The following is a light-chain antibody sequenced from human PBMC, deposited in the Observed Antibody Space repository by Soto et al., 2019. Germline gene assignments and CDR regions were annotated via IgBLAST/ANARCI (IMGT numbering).Light chain of an antibody. CDR3: HQSYSTP. Sequence: DIQMTQSPSSLSASVGDRVSIACRARQSISSYLNWHQQKPGKAPKLLIYAASSLQGGVPSRFSGSASGTDFTLTIASLQPEDFATYYCHQSYSTPLGQGTKLEIK. CDR1: QSISSY. CDR2: AAS. J-gene: IGKJ2*01. V-gene: IGKV1-39*01.